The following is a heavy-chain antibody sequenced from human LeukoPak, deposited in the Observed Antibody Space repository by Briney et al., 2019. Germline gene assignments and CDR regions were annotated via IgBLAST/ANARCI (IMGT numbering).Heavy chain of an antibody. CDR2: ISDSGGST. D-gene: IGHD3-22*01. V-gene: IGHV3-23*01. CDR1: GFTFSSYA. CDR3: AKDRVPDSFWSVDY. Sequence: GGSLRLSCAASGFTFSSYAMSWVRQAPGKGLEWVSAISDSGGSTYYADSVKGRFTISRDNSKNTLYLQMNSLRADDTAIYYCAKDRVPDSFWSVDYWGQGTLVIVSS. J-gene: IGHJ4*02.